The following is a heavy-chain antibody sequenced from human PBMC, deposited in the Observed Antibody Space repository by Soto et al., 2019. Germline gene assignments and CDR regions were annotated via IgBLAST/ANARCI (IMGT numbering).Heavy chain of an antibody. Sequence: PGGSLRLSCAASGFTFSSYAMSWVRQAPGKGLEWVSAISGSGGSTFYADYVKGRFTISRDNSKNTLYLQMNSLRAEDTAVYYCAKTHSGDDYFDYWGQGTLVTVSS. CDR3: AKTHSGDDYFDY. CDR2: ISGSGGST. CDR1: GFTFSSYA. D-gene: IGHD5-12*01. V-gene: IGHV3-23*01. J-gene: IGHJ4*02.